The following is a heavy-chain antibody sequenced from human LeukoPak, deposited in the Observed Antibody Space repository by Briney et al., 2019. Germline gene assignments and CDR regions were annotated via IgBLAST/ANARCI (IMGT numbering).Heavy chain of an antibody. CDR3: ARSKGLDL. Sequence: PSETLSLTCAVYGGSFSGYYWSWIRQPPGKGLEWIGEINHSGSTNYNPSLKSRVTISVDTSKNQFSLKLSSVTAADMAVYYCARSKGLDLWGRGTLVTVSS. J-gene: IGHJ2*01. CDR2: INHSGST. CDR1: GGSFSGYY. V-gene: IGHV4-34*01.